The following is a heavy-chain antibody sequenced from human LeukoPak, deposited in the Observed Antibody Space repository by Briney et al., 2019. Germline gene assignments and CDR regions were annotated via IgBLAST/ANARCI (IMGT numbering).Heavy chain of an antibody. D-gene: IGHD6-19*01. CDR1: GFTFNNYG. CDR3: AKEPPPYSSGWFDAFDI. CDR2: ISYDGRNK. Sequence: GGSLRLSCAASGFTFNNYGMHWVRQAPGKGLEWVAVISYDGRNKHYPDSVKGRFTISRDNSKNTLYLQMNSLRAEDTAVYYCAKEPPPYSSGWFDAFDIWGQGTMVTVSS. V-gene: IGHV3-30*18. J-gene: IGHJ3*02.